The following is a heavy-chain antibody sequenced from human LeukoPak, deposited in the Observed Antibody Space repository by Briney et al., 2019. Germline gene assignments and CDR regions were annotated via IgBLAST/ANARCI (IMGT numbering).Heavy chain of an antibody. Sequence: SETLSLTCTVSGGSISSYYWSWIRQPPGKGLEWIGYIYYSGSTNYNPSLKSRVTISIDTSKNQASLKMSSVTAADTAVYYCAKSGGYGLIDYWGQGTLVTVSS. CDR1: GGSISSYY. D-gene: IGHD6-25*01. V-gene: IGHV4-59*08. J-gene: IGHJ4*01. CDR3: AKSGGYGLIDY. CDR2: IYYSGST.